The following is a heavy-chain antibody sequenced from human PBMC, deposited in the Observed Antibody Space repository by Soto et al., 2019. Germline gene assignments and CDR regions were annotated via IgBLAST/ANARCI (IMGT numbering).Heavy chain of an antibody. V-gene: IGHV1-69*02. D-gene: IGHD1-1*01. J-gene: IGHJ6*03. CDR2: IIPILGIA. Sequence: SVKGSCKASGGTFSSYTISWVRQAPGQGLEWMGRIIPILGIANYAQKFQGRVTITADKSTSTAYMELSSLRSEDTAVYYCAIGQRKHMDVWFKGTTVTVSS. CDR1: GGTFSSYT. CDR3: AIGQRKHMDV.